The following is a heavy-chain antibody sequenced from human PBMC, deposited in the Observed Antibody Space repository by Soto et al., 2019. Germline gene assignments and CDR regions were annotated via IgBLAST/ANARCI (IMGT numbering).Heavy chain of an antibody. D-gene: IGHD2-21*02. J-gene: IGHJ3*02. CDR3: AREGVGYCGGDCYGAFDI. CDR2: ISAYNGNT. Sequence: ASVKVSCKASGYTFTSYAISWVRQAPGQGLEWMGWISAYNGNTNYAQKLQGRVTMTTDTSTSTAYMDLRSLRSDDTAVYYCAREGVGYCGGDCYGAFDIWGQGTMVTVSS. CDR1: GYTFTSYA. V-gene: IGHV1-18*01.